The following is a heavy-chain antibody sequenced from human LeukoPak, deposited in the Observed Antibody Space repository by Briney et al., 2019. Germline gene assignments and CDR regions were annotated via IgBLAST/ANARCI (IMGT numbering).Heavy chain of an antibody. CDR3: AKDLIPYSSQMDPFDY. J-gene: IGHJ4*02. CDR1: GFTFSSYG. V-gene: IGHV3-30*02. CDR2: IRYDGSNK. Sequence: AGGSLRLSCAASGFTFSSYGMHWVRQAPGKGLEWVAFIRYDGSNKYYADSVKGRFTISRDNSKNTLYLQMNSLRAEDTAVYYCAKDLIPYSSQMDPFDYWGQGTLVTVSS. D-gene: IGHD6-19*01.